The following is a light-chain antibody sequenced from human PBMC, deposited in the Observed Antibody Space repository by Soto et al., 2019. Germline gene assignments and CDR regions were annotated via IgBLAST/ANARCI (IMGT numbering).Light chain of an antibody. CDR2: DNT. J-gene: IGLJ2*01. V-gene: IGLV1-40*01. CDR3: QSYDSSLSVV. Sequence: QSVLTQPPSVSGAPGQRVTISCTGSGSTIGAGYDVHWYQQLPGTAPRLLIYDNTNRPSGVPDRFSGSKSGTSASLAISGLQADDEADYYCQSYDSSLSVVFRGGTKLTVL. CDR1: GSTIGAGYD.